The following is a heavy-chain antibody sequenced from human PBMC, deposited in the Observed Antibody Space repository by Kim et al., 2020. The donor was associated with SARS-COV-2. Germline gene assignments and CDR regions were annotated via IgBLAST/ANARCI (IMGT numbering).Heavy chain of an antibody. Sequence: GGSLRLSCVASGFSFSDHFMDWVRQAPGKGLEYVGRIRNKGYSYSTEYAASVRGRFTISRDDSKNSVFLQMNNLKAEDTAVYYCTRDRDYSLDVWGQGTTVTVSS. V-gene: IGHV3-72*01. CDR2: IRNKGYSYST. J-gene: IGHJ6*02. D-gene: IGHD4-4*01. CDR1: GFSFSDHF. CDR3: TRDRDYSLDV.